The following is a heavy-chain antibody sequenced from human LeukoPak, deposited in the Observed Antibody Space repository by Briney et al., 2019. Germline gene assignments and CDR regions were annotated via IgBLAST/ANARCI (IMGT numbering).Heavy chain of an antibody. Sequence: GGSLRLSCAASGFTFSSYWMHWVRQAPGKGLEWVSRINSDGSSTSYADSVKGRFTISRDNAKNTLYLQMNSLRAEDTAVYYCARGENRAYYYGSGSYYWGQGTLVTVSS. D-gene: IGHD3-10*01. V-gene: IGHV3-74*01. CDR3: ARGENRAYYYGSGSYY. J-gene: IGHJ4*02. CDR2: INSDGSST. CDR1: GFTFSSYW.